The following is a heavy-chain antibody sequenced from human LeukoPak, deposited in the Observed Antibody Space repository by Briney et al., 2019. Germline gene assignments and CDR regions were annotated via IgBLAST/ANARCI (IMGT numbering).Heavy chain of an antibody. Sequence: SETLSLTCTVSGGSISTHYWTWIRQPPGKGLEWIGYIYYSGSTNYNPSLKSRVTISVDVSKNQFSLKLNSVTAADTAVYFCARDTRTGWFFDLWGRGTLVAVSS. CDR3: ARDTRTGWFFDL. CDR1: GGSISTHY. D-gene: IGHD3/OR15-3a*01. CDR2: IYYSGST. V-gene: IGHV4-59*11. J-gene: IGHJ2*01.